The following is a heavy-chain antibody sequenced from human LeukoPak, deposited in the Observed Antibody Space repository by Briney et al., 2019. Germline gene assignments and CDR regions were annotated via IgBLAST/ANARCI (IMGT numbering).Heavy chain of an antibody. CDR2: IWYDGSDK. V-gene: IGHV3-33*01. D-gene: IGHD2-2*01. Sequence: GRSLRLSCAASGFTFSSYGMHWVRQAPGKGLEWVAVIWYDGSDKYYADSVKGRFTISRDNSKNTLYLQMNSLRAEDTAVYYCARGPRWQGYCSSTSCYHYYGMDVWGQGTTVTVSS. CDR3: ARGPRWQGYCSSTSCYHYYGMDV. J-gene: IGHJ6*02. CDR1: GFTFSSYG.